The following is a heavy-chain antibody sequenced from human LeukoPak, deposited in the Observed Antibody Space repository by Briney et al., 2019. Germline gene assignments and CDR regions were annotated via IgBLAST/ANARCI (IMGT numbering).Heavy chain of an antibody. CDR1: EFTFSNYA. Sequence: GGSLRLSCAASEFTFSNYAMNWVRQAPGKGLEWVSGISGGGGSTYYADSVKGRFTISRDNSKNTLYLQMDSLRAEDTALYYCAKGSGINHYHWIDPWGQGTLVAVSS. D-gene: IGHD1-14*01. V-gene: IGHV3-23*01. J-gene: IGHJ5*02. CDR3: AKGSGINHYHWIDP. CDR2: ISGGGGST.